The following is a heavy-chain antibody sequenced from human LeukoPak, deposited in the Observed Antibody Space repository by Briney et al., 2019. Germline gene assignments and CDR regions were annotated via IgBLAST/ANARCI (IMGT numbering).Heavy chain of an antibody. CDR2: MNPNSGNT. CDR3: ARRVSYGDFDY. CDR1: GYTFTSYD. D-gene: IGHD4-17*01. Sequence: GASVKVSCKASGYTFTSYDVNWARQATGQGLEWMGWMNPNSGNTGYAQKFQGRVTITRNTSISTAYMQLSSLRSEDTAVYYCARRVSYGDFDYWGQGTLVTVSS. J-gene: IGHJ4*02. V-gene: IGHV1-8*01.